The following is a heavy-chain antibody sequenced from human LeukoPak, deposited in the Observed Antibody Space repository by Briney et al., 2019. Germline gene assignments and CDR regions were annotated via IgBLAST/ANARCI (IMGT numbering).Heavy chain of an antibody. V-gene: IGHV4-34*01. J-gene: IGHJ5*02. CDR3: ARVYSSSSFDWFDP. Sequence: PSETLSLTCAVYGGSFSGYYWSWIRQPPGKGLEWIGEINHSGSTNYNPSLKSRVTISVKTSKNQFSLKLSSVTAADTAVYYCARVYSSSSFDWFDPWGQGTLVTVSS. CDR2: INHSGST. CDR1: GGSFSGYY. D-gene: IGHD6-6*01.